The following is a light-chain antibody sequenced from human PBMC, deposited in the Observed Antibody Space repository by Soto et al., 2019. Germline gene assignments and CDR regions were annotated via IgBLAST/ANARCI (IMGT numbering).Light chain of an antibody. CDR1: SSDVGGYNY. J-gene: IGLJ1*01. CDR2: DVS. CDR3: CSYAGSYTHYV. Sequence: QSALTQPRSVSGSPGQSVTISCTGTSSDVGGYNYVSWYQQHPGKAPKLMIYDVSKRPSGVPDRFSGSKSGNTASLTISGLQAEDEADYSCCSYAGSYTHYVFGTGTKLTVL. V-gene: IGLV2-11*01.